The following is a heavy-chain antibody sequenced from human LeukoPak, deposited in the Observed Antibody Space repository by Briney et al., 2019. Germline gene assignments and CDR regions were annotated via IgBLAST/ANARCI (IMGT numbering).Heavy chain of an antibody. D-gene: IGHD6-19*01. J-gene: IGHJ4*02. V-gene: IGHV3-66*01. CDR1: GFTVSSNY. CDR3: ARGGIAVAGHFGY. CDR2: IYSGGST. Sequence: GGSLRLSCAASGFTVSSNYMSWVRQAPGKGLEWVSVIYSGGSTYYADSVKGRFTISRDNSKNTLYLQMNSLRAEDTAVYYCARGGIAVAGHFGYWGQGTLVTVSS.